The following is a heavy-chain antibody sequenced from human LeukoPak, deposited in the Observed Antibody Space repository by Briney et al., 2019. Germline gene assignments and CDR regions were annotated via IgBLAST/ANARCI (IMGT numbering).Heavy chain of an antibody. CDR3: ARKGGIYCNDGCFHDAFDI. V-gene: IGHV3-7*01. Sequence: GGSLRLSCAASGFMSNNYWMNWVRQAPGKGLEWVANINGDGSESHSVDSVEGRFTISRDNAKNSLYLQMNSLRGEDTAVYYCARKGGIYCNDGCFHDAFDIWGQGTTVTVSS. CDR1: GFMSNNYW. CDR2: INGDGSES. J-gene: IGHJ3*02. D-gene: IGHD2/OR15-2a*01.